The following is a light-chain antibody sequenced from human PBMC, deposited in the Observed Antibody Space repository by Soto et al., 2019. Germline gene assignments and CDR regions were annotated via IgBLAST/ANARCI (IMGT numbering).Light chain of an antibody. CDR1: QSITTY. V-gene: IGKV1-39*01. CDR3: QQSYSTPCT. CDR2: AAS. J-gene: IGKJ3*01. Sequence: DIQMTQSPSSLSASVGDRVTITCRASQSITTYLNWYQQKPGKAPKLLLYAASSLQSGVPSRFSGSGSVTDFTLTISSLQTGDLATDYGQQSYSTPCTFGPGTTVDF.